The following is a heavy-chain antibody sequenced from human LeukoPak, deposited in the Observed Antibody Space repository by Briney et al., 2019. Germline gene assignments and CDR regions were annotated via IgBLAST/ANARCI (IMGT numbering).Heavy chain of an antibody. Sequence: PSETLSLTCTVSGGSFSIYYWSWIRQPAGKGLEWIGHIYTSGSTNYNPSLKSRVTISVDTSKNQFSLKLSSVTAADTAVYYCARVPTVTFFDYWGQGSLVTVSS. J-gene: IGHJ4*02. CDR3: ARVPTVTFFDY. V-gene: IGHV4-4*07. CDR1: GGSFSIYY. D-gene: IGHD4-17*01. CDR2: IYTSGST.